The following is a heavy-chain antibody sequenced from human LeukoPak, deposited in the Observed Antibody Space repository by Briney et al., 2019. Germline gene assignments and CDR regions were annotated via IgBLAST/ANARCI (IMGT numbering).Heavy chain of an antibody. J-gene: IGHJ6*03. CDR1: GYTFTGYY. V-gene: IGHV1-2*02. CDR2: INPNSGGT. Sequence: ASVKVSCKASGYTFTGYYMHWVRQAPGQGLEWMGWINPNSGGTNYAQKFQGRVIMTRDTSISTAYMELSRLRSDDTAVYYCASVRWHGFHYYMDVWGKGTTVTISS. CDR3: ASVRWHGFHYYMDV. D-gene: IGHD2-15*01.